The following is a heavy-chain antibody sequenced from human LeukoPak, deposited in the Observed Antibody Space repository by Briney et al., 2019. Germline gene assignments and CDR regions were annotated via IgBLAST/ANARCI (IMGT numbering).Heavy chain of an antibody. J-gene: IGHJ4*02. CDR3: AREADSYGSYDY. Sequence: PSETLSLTCTVSGGSISSYYWSWIRQPPGKGLEWIGYIYYSGSTNYNPSLKSRVTISVDTSKNQFSLKLSSVTAADTAVYYCAREADSYGSYDYWGQGTLVTVSS. CDR2: IYYSGST. D-gene: IGHD5-18*01. CDR1: GGSISSYY. V-gene: IGHV4-59*01.